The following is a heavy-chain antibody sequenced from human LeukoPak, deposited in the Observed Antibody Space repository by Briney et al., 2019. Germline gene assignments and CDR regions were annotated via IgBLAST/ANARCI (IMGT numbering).Heavy chain of an antibody. Sequence: SETLSLTCTVSGGSISSGDYYWSWIRQPPGKGLEWIGYIYYSGSTYYNPSLKSRVTISVDTSKNQFSLKLSSVTAADTAVYYCARDDLNMVRDYHYMDVWGKGTTVTVSS. CDR2: IYYSGST. J-gene: IGHJ6*03. V-gene: IGHV4-30-4*08. CDR3: ARDDLNMVRDYHYMDV. CDR1: GGSISSGDYY. D-gene: IGHD3-10*01.